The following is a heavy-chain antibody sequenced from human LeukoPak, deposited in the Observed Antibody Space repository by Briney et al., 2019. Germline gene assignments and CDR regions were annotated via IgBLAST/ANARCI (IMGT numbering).Heavy chain of an antibody. CDR3: ARVVSGRRYGSGSYYYYYYMDV. Sequence: QPGGSLRLSCAASGFTVSSNYMSWVRQAPGKGLEWVSVIYSGGSTYYADSVKGRFTISRDNSKNTLYLQMNSLRAEDTAVYYCARVVSGRRYGSGSYYYYYYMDVWGKGTTVTVSS. D-gene: IGHD3-10*01. V-gene: IGHV3-66*01. CDR1: GFTVSSNY. CDR2: IYSGGST. J-gene: IGHJ6*03.